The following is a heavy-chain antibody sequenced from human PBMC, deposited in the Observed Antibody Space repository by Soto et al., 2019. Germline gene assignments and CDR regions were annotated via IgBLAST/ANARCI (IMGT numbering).Heavy chain of an antibody. Sequence: QVQLVQSGAEVQKPGSSVKVSCKASGGTFSKYAITWVRQAPGHGLAWMGGILPIYGTTNCAQKIQGRVTISADESTSTAYRERSSLRSDDTAVYYWARARPLGDLFLFFDSWGQGTRVTVSS. CDR1: GGTFSKYA. J-gene: IGHJ3*02. CDR3: ARARPLGDLFLFFDS. D-gene: IGHD3-16*01. V-gene: IGHV1-69*01. CDR2: ILPIYGTT.